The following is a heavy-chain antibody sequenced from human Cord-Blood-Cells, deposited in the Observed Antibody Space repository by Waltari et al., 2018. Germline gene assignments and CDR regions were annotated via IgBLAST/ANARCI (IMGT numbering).Heavy chain of an antibody. CDR1: GYTFTGYY. J-gene: IGHJ5*02. CDR2: INPNSGGT. D-gene: IGHD6-13*01. CDR3: ARAYSSSWYKVNWFDP. Sequence: QVQLVQSGAEVKKPGASVKVSCKASGYTFTGYYMHWVRQAPGQGLEWMGWINPNSGGTNYAQKFQGWVTMTRDTSISIAYMELSRLRSDDTAVYYCARAYSSSWYKVNWFDPWGQGTLVTVSS. V-gene: IGHV1-2*04.